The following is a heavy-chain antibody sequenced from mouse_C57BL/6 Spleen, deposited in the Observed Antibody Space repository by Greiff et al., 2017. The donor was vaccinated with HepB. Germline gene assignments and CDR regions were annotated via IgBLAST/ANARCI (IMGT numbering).Heavy chain of an antibody. Sequence: VQLQQSGGGLVKPGGSLKLSCAASGFTFSDYGMHWVRQAPEKGLEWVAYISSGSSTIYYADTVKGRFTISRDNAKNTLFLQMTSLRSEDTAMYYCARGYYYGSSYAMDYWGQGTSVTVSS. V-gene: IGHV5-17*01. CDR2: ISSGSSTI. J-gene: IGHJ4*01. D-gene: IGHD1-1*01. CDR3: ARGYYYGSSYAMDY. CDR1: GFTFSDYG.